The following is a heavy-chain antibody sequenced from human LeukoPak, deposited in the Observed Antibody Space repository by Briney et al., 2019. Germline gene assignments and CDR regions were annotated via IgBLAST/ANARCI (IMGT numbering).Heavy chain of an antibody. D-gene: IGHD4-23*01. J-gene: IGHJ4*02. Sequence: GGSLRLSCAASGFTFSSYAMHWVRQAPGKGLEWVAVISYDGSNKYYADSVKGRFTISRDNSKNTLYLQMNSLRAEDTAVYYCAREVAPGGFDYWGQGTLVTVSS. CDR3: AREVAPGGFDY. CDR1: GFTFSSYA. CDR2: ISYDGSNK. V-gene: IGHV3-30-3*01.